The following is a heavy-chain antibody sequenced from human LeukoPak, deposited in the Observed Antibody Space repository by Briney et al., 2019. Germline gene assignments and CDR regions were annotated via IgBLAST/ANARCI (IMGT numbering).Heavy chain of an antibody. J-gene: IGHJ4*02. CDR2: INPSGGGT. CDR1: GYTFTNYY. V-gene: IGHV1-46*01. Sequence: ASVKISCKASGYTFTNYYMHWVRQAPGQGLEWMGFINPSGGGTCYAQKFQGRVTMTRDTSTSTVYMELSSLRSEDTAVFYCARGSGDYWGQGTLVTVSS. D-gene: IGHD7-27*01. CDR3: ARGSGDY.